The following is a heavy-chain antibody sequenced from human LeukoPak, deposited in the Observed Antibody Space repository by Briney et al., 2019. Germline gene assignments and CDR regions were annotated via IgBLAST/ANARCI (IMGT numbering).Heavy chain of an antibody. Sequence: SETLSLTCTVSGDSISSYYWSWIRQPPGKGLEWIGYIYYSGSTNYNPSLKSRVTISVDTSKNQFSLKLSCVTAADTAIYYCARGFYGDTQFDYWGQGTLVTVSS. V-gene: IGHV4-59*01. J-gene: IGHJ4*02. CDR3: ARGFYGDTQFDY. CDR2: IYYSGST. D-gene: IGHD4-17*01. CDR1: GDSISSYY.